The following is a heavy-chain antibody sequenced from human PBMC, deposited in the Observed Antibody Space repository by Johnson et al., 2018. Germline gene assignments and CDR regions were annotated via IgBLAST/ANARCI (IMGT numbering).Heavy chain of an antibody. J-gene: IGHJ6*02. V-gene: IGHV1-69*01. CDR2: IIPIFGTA. Sequence: QVQLVQSGAEVKKPGSSVKVSCKASGGTFSSYAISWVRQAPGQGLEWMGGIIPIFGTANYAQKFQGRVMITAAESTRPAYMELSSLRSEDTAVYYCARDPFTTNPGIAAAAEPPRYYYYYGMDVWGQGTTVTVSS. D-gene: IGHD6-13*01. CDR3: ARDPFTTNPGIAAAAEPPRYYYYYGMDV. CDR1: GGTFSSYA.